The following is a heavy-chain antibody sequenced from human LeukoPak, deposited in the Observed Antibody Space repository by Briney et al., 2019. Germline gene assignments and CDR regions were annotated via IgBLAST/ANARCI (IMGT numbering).Heavy chain of an antibody. Sequence: SETLSLTCTVSGYSINSDYYWGWIRPPPGKGLEWIGNIYHSGSTYYSPSLKSRVTISLDTSKNQFSLKLSSVTAADTAVYYCASLSGYYYFDYWGQGTLVTVSS. CDR2: IYHSGST. CDR1: GYSINSDYY. D-gene: IGHD3-22*01. CDR3: ASLSGYYYFDY. V-gene: IGHV4-38-2*02. J-gene: IGHJ4*02.